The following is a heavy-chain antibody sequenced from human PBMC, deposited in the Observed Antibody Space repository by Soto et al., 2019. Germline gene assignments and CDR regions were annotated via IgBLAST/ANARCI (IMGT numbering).Heavy chain of an antibody. CDR2: IYNSGRT. V-gene: IGHV4-31*03. J-gene: IGHJ3*02. CDR3: ARSPLGYAFDM. CDR1: GGSVSSGGYY. Sequence: SETLSLTCTVAGGSVSSGGYYWSWIRQHPGKGLQWIGYIYNSGRTYYNPSLKSRVTISVDTSKNHFSLNLNSVTGADTAAYYCARSPLGYAFDMWGQGTMVTVSS. D-gene: IGHD5-12*01.